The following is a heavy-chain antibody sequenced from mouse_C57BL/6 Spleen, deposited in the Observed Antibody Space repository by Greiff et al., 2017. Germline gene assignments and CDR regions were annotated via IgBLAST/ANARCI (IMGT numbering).Heavy chain of an antibody. CDR2: IRNKANGYTT. Sequence: EVKLVESGGGLVQPGGSLSLSCAASGFTFTDYYMSWVRQPPGKALEWLGFIRNKANGYTTEYSASVKGRFTISRDHSQSILYLQMNALRAEDSATYYCARYQDYYYGSDFDYWGQGTTLTVSS. CDR3: ARYQDYYYGSDFDY. J-gene: IGHJ2*01. CDR1: GFTFTDYY. V-gene: IGHV7-3*01. D-gene: IGHD1-1*01.